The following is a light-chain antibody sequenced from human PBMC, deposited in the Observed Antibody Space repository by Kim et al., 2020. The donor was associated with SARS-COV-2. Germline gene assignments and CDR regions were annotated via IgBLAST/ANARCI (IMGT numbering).Light chain of an antibody. J-gene: IGLJ2*01. CDR2: RDG. CDR3: AAWDDSLNGVV. V-gene: IGLV1-44*01. CDR1: SSNIGSNT. Sequence: QSALTQPPSASGTPGQRVTISCSGGSSNIGSNTVNWYQQLPGTAPKLLLFRDGQRPSGVPDRFSASKSATSASLTISGLQSDDEGDYYCAAWDDSLNGVVFGGGTKVTVL.